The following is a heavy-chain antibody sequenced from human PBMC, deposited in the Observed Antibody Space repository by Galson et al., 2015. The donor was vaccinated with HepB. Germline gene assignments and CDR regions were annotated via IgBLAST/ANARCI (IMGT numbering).Heavy chain of an antibody. CDR3: ARGRGDNANFDY. CDR2: TSSSGRSI. D-gene: IGHD4-23*01. CDR1: GLFFGGYR. J-gene: IGHJ4*02. V-gene: IGHV3-21*01. Sequence: SLRFSCAASGLFFGGYRMNWVRRAPWKRLGWVSSTSSSGRSISYADSVKGRFTISRDNAKNSLYLQMNSLRAEDTSVYYCARGRGDNANFDYWGQGTLVTVSS.